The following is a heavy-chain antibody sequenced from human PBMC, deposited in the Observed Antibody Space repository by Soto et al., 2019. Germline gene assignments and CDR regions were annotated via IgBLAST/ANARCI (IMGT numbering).Heavy chain of an antibody. V-gene: IGHV5-51*01. CDR1: GYSFTSYW. D-gene: IGHD2-21*02. Sequence: GESLKISCKGSGYSFTSYWIGWVRQMLGKGLEWMGIIYPGDSDTRYSPSFQGQVTISADKSISTAYLQWSSLKASDTAMYYCGSAWVLGDFAFDIWGQGTMVTVSS. CDR2: IYPGDSDT. CDR3: GSAWVLGDFAFDI. J-gene: IGHJ3*02.